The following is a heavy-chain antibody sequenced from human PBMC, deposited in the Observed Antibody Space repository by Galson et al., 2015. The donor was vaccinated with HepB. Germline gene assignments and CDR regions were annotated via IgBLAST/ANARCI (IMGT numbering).Heavy chain of an antibody. J-gene: IGHJ4*01. CDR3: ARGVGATGFGY. V-gene: IGHV6-1*01. CDR1: GDSVSSNSVA. CDR2: TYYRSKWYN. D-gene: IGHD1-26*01. Sequence: CAISGDSVSSNSVAWNWIRQSPSRGLEWLGRTYYRSKWYNEYAVSVKSRLTINPDPSKNQFSLQLNSVTPEDTAFYYCARGVGATGFGYWGQGTLVTVSS.